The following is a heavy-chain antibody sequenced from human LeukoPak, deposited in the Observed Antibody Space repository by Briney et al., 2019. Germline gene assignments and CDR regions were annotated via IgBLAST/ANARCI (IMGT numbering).Heavy chain of an antibody. Sequence: GGSLRLSCAASGFTFSSYAMSWVRQAPGKGLEWVSAISGSGGSTYYADSVKGRFTISRDNSKNTLYLQMNGLRAEDTAVYYCAKHLGLRYDAFDIWGQGTMVTVSS. CDR3: AKHLGLRYDAFDI. J-gene: IGHJ3*02. CDR1: GFTFSSYA. CDR2: ISGSGGST. V-gene: IGHV3-23*01. D-gene: IGHD5-12*01.